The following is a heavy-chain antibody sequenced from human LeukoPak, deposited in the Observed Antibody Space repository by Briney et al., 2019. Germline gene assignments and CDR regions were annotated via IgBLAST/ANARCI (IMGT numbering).Heavy chain of an antibody. CDR3: ARDFDP. CDR2: ISSSGNAI. CDR1: GFTFSTYE. Sequence: PGGSLRLPCTASGFTFSTYEMNWVRQAPGKGLEWVSYISSSGNAIYYADSVKGRFTSSRDNAKNSLYLQMNSLRAEDTAVYYCARDFDPWGQGTLVTVYS. J-gene: IGHJ5*02. V-gene: IGHV3-48*03.